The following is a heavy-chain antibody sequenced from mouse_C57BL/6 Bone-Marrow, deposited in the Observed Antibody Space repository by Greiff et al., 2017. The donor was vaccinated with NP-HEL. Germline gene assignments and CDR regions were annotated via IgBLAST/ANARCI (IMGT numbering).Heavy chain of an antibody. Sequence: DVHLVESGGGLVKPGGSLKLSCAASGFTFSSYAMSWVRQTPEKRLEWVATISDGSSCTYYPDNVKGRFTISRDNAKNNLYLQMSHLKSEDTAMYDCARDLTTDAAMDYWGKGTSVTVSS. CDR3: ARDLTTDAAMDY. CDR1: GFTFSSYA. CDR2: ISDGSSCT. D-gene: IGHD2-12*01. V-gene: IGHV5-4*01. J-gene: IGHJ4*01.